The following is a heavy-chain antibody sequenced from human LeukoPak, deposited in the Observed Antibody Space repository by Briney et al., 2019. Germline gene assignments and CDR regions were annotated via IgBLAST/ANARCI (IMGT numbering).Heavy chain of an antibody. V-gene: IGHV4-61*02. Sequence: SETQSLTCTVSGGSINSGSYYWSWIRQPAGKGLEWIGRIYTSGSTNYNPSLKSRVTISIDTYKNQFSLKLSSVTAADTAIYYCAREPYTNSVSILDCWGQGTLVTVSS. CDR1: GGSINSGSYY. J-gene: IGHJ4*02. CDR2: IYTSGST. D-gene: IGHD4-11*01. CDR3: AREPYTNSVSILDC.